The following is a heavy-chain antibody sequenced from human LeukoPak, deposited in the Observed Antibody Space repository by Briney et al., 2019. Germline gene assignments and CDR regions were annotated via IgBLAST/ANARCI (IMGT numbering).Heavy chain of an antibody. Sequence: PSETLSLTCAVYGGSFSGYYWSWIRQPPGKGLEWIGEINHSGSTNYNPSLKSRVTISVDTSKNQFSLKLSSVTAADTAVYYCARIRAAAGTSSGVFDYWGQGTLVTVSS. D-gene: IGHD6-13*01. CDR1: GGSFSGYY. CDR3: ARIRAAAGTSSGVFDY. V-gene: IGHV4-34*01. CDR2: INHSGST. J-gene: IGHJ4*02.